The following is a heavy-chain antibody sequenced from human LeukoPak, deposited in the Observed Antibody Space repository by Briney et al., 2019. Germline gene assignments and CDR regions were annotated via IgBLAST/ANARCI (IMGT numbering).Heavy chain of an antibody. CDR2: ITQSGST. J-gene: IGHJ6*02. Sequence: SETLSLTCAVYGGSFSAYYWSWIRQPPGKGLEWIGEITQSGSTNHSPSLKSRVTISVDTSKNQISLKLSSVTAADTAVYYCARGRRPGYSSGWYPVWGQGTTVTVSS. D-gene: IGHD6-19*01. V-gene: IGHV4-34*01. CDR3: ARGRRPGYSSGWYPV. CDR1: GGSFSAYY.